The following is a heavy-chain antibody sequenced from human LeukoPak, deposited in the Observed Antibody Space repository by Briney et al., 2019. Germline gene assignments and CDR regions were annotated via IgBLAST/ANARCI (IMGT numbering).Heavy chain of an antibody. CDR1: GYNFTTFW. D-gene: IGHD1-26*01. Sequence: GESLQISCKGSGYNFTTFWIGWVRQMPGKGLEWMGIIYPGDSDTRYRPSLQGQVTISADKSIRTAYLQWSSLKASDTAMYYCARSPVGTPRESYYGMDVWGQGTTVTVSS. J-gene: IGHJ6*02. V-gene: IGHV5-51*01. CDR3: ARSPVGTPRESYYGMDV. CDR2: IYPGDSDT.